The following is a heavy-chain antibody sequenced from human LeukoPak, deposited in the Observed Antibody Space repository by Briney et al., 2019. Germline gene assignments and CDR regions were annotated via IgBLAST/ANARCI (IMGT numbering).Heavy chain of an antibody. CDR1: GFTVTGNY. Sequence: PGGSLRLSCAASGFTVTGNYMSWVRQAPGKGLEWVSVIYSGGSTYYADSVKGRFTISRDNSKNTLYLQMNSLRAEDTAVYHRARSYYGSPYYYLDYWGQGTLVTVSS. J-gene: IGHJ4*02. CDR2: IYSGGST. V-gene: IGHV3-53*01. D-gene: IGHD3-10*01. CDR3: ARSYYGSPYYYLDY.